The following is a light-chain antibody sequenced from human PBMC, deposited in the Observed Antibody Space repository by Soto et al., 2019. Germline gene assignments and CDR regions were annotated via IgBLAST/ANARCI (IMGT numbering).Light chain of an antibody. V-gene: IGKV3-20*01. CDR1: QSVSSNS. Sequence: EIVLTQSPGTLSFSPGERATLSCRASQSVSSNSLAWYQQKPGQAPRLLIYGASSRATGIPDRFSGSGSGTEFTLTISRLEPEDFAVYYCQQYGSSSWTFGQGTKVDIK. J-gene: IGKJ1*01. CDR2: GAS. CDR3: QQYGSSSWT.